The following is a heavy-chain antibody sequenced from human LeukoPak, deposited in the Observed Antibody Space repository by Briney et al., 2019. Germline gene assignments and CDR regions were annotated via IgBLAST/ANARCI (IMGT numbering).Heavy chain of an antibody. CDR1: EGTFSSYA. D-gene: IGHD3-22*01. Sequence: ASVKVSCKASEGTFSSYAISWVRQAPGQGLEWMGGIIPIFGTANYAQKFQGRVTITTDESTSTAYMELSSLRSEDTAVYYCASESYDYYDSSGPRHFDYWGQGTLVTVSS. CDR2: IIPIFGTA. V-gene: IGHV1-69*05. CDR3: ASESYDYYDSSGPRHFDY. J-gene: IGHJ4*02.